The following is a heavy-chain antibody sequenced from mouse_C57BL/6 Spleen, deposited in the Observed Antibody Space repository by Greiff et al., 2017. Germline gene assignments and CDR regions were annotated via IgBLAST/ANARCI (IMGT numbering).Heavy chain of an antibody. CDR1: GYTFTDYA. D-gene: IGHD4-1*01. Sequence: VQLQQSGPELVRPGVSVKISCKGSGYTFTDYAMHWVKQSHAKSLEWIGVINTYYGDASYNQKFKDKATMTVDKSSSTAYMELARLTSEDSAVYYCARWGTGAWFAYWGQGTLVTVSA. CDR2: INTYYGDA. J-gene: IGHJ3*01. V-gene: IGHV1-67*01. CDR3: ARWGTGAWFAY.